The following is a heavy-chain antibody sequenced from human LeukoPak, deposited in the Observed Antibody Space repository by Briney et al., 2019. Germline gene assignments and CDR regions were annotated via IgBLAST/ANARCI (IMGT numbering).Heavy chain of an antibody. V-gene: IGHV3-53*01. CDR3: AREGRFQSFDY. CDR2: IYTGGTT. Sequence: SGGSLRLSCAASRFTVASNYMSWVRQAPGKGLEWVSVIYTGGTTHYAESVMGRFTISRDHSHNTVHLHMTSLPSEDTAVYYCAREGRFQSFDYWGQGTLVAVSS. J-gene: IGHJ4*02. CDR1: RFTVASNY.